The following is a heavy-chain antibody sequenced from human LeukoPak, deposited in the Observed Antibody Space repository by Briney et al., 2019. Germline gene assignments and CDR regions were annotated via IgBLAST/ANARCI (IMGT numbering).Heavy chain of an antibody. Sequence: ASVKVSCKASGYTSTSYYMHWVRQAPGRGLEWMGIINPSGGSTSYAQKFQGRVTMTRDTSTSTVYMELSSLRSEDTAVYYCARDSPHIAAADLEYFQHWGQGTLVTVSS. CDR2: INPSGGST. CDR1: GYTSTSYY. D-gene: IGHD6-13*01. J-gene: IGHJ1*01. CDR3: ARDSPHIAAADLEYFQH. V-gene: IGHV1-46*01.